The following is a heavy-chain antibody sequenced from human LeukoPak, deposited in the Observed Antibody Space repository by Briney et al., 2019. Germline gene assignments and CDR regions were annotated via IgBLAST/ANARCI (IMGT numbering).Heavy chain of an antibody. CDR1: GYSFTSYW. J-gene: IGHJ4*02. CDR2: IYPDDSDT. Sequence: GESLKISCKVSGYSFTSYWIAWVRQMPGKGLEWMGIIYPDDSDTTYNPSFQGQVTISADKSISTAYLQWSSLKASDTAMYYCARRSGNYYGVDYWGQGTLVTVSS. D-gene: IGHD1-26*01. V-gene: IGHV5-51*01. CDR3: ARRSGNYYGVDY.